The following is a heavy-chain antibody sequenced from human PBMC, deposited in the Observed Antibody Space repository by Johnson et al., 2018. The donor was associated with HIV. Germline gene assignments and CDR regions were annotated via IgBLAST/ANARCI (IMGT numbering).Heavy chain of an antibody. J-gene: IGHJ3*02. CDR3: ARAVGVWGDQLGFDI. CDR2: IKQDGSEK. V-gene: IGHV3-7*02. Sequence: QLVESGGGLVQPGGSLRLSCAASGFTVSSYWMSWVRQAPGKGLEWVANIKQDGSEKYYVDSVKGRFTISRDSSKNTLYLQMNSLRAGDTAVYYCARAVGVWGDQLGFDIWGQGTMVTVSS. D-gene: IGHD3-16*01. CDR1: GFTVSSYW.